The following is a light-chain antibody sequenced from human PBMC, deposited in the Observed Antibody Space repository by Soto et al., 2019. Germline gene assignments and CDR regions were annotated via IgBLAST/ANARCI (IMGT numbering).Light chain of an antibody. CDR1: SGHSSYA. J-gene: IGLJ3*02. CDR2: LNSDGSH. CDR3: QTWGTGIHWV. V-gene: IGLV4-69*01. Sequence: QPVLTQSPSASASLGASVKLTCTLSSGHSSYAIACHQQQPEKGPRYLMKLNSDGSHSKGDGIPDRFSGSSSGAERYLTISSLQSEDEADYYCQTWGTGIHWVFGGGTQLTVL.